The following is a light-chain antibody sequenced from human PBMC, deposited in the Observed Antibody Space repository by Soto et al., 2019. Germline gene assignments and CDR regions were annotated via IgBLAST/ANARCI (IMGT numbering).Light chain of an antibody. CDR3: TSWDDSLYHVV. J-gene: IGLJ2*01. V-gene: IGLV1-47*01. Sequence: QSVLTQPPSASGTPGQRVTFSCSGGRSNIGSNYVFWYQQFPGTAPKLLIYRNNQRPSGVPDRFSGSKSGTSASLAISGLRSEDEADYYCTSWDDSLYHVVFGGGTKVTVX. CDR1: RSNIGSNY. CDR2: RNN.